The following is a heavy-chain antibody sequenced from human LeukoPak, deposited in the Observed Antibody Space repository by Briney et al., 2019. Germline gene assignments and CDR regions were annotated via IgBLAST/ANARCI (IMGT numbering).Heavy chain of an antibody. J-gene: IGHJ4*02. CDR2: INWNGGST. CDR1: GFTFDDYG. CDR3: ARGARGVSGYYFDF. V-gene: IGHV3-20*04. D-gene: IGHD3-10*01. Sequence: PGGSLRLSCAASGFTFDDYGMSWVRQAPGKGLERVSGINWNGGSTGYADPVKGRFTISRDNAKNSLYLQMNSLRAEDTALYYCARGARGVSGYYFDFWGQGTLVTVSS.